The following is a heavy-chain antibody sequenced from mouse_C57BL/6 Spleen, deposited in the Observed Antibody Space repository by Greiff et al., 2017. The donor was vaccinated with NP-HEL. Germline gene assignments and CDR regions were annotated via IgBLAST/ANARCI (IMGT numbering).Heavy chain of an antibody. CDR1: GYSITSGYY. Sequence: ESGPGLVKPSQSLSLTCSVTGYSITSGYYWNWIRQSPGNKLEWMGYISYDGSNNYNPSLKNRISITRDTSKNQFFLKLNSVTTEDTATYYCARDRANRYWYFDVWGTGTTVTVSS. V-gene: IGHV3-6*01. J-gene: IGHJ1*03. CDR2: ISYDGSN. CDR3: ARDRANRYWYFDV.